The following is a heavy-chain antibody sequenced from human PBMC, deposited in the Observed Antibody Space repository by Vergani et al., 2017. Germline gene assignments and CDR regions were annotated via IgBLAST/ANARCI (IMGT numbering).Heavy chain of an antibody. V-gene: IGHV3-23*01. CDR1: GFTFSSYA. CDR2: ISGSSGSTI. J-gene: IGHJ4*02. D-gene: IGHD3-22*01. Sequence: EVQLLESGGGLVQPGGSLRLSCAASGFTFSSYAMSWVRQAPGKGLEWVSAISGSSGSTIYYADSVKGRFTISRDNAKNSLYLQMNSLRAEDTAVYYCATDLGTPSITMIVVVTQTARGVWGQGTLVTVSS. CDR3: ATDLGTPSITMIVVVTQTARGV.